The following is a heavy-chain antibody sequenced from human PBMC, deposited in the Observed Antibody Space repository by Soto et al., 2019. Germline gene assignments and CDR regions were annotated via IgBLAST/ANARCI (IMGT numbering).Heavy chain of an antibody. V-gene: IGHV1-69*13. CDR2: IIPIFGTA. CDR3: ARANSGSSQAYYYYGMDV. J-gene: IGHJ6*02. D-gene: IGHD1-26*01. CDR1: GGTFSSYA. Sequence: SVKVSCKASGGTFSSYAISWVRQAPGQGLEWMGGIIPIFGTANYAQKFQGRATITADESTSTAYMELSSLRSEDTAVYYCARANSGSSQAYYYYGMDVWGQGTTVTVSS.